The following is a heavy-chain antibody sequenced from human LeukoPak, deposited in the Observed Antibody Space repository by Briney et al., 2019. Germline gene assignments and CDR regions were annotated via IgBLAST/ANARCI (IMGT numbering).Heavy chain of an antibody. CDR2: MNPNSGNT. Sequence: ASVKVSCTASGYTFASYDINWVRQATGQGLEWMGWMNPNSGNTGYAQKFQGRVTMTRNTSISTAYMELSSLRSEDTAVYYCARGLTFKRIPAAIRGYYFDYWGQGTLVTVSS. CDR1: GYTFASYD. CDR3: ARGLTFKRIPAAIRGYYFDY. D-gene: IGHD2-2*02. V-gene: IGHV1-8*01. J-gene: IGHJ4*02.